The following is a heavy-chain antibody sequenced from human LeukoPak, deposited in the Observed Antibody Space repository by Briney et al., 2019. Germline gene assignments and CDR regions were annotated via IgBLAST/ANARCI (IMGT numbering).Heavy chain of an antibody. V-gene: IGHV4-38-2*02. CDR1: GYSISSGYY. CDR2: IYHSGST. CDR3: ARDLRTMIVVVTYNWFDP. J-gene: IGHJ5*02. Sequence: SETLSLTCTVSGYSISSGYYWGWIRQPPGKGLEWIGSIYHSGSTYYNPSLKSRVTISVDTSKNQFSLKLSSMTAADTAVYYCARDLRTMIVVVTYNWFDPWGQGTLVTVSS. D-gene: IGHD3-22*01.